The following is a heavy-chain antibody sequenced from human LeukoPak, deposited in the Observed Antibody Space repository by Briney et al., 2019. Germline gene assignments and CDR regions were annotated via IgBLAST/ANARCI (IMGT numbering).Heavy chain of an antibody. D-gene: IGHD3-22*01. CDR2: INHSGST. V-gene: IGHV4-34*01. J-gene: IGHJ4*02. CDR3: ARGRIRYYYDSSGSDY. Sequence: GSLRLSCAASGFTFSDYYMSWIRQAPGKGLEWVGEINHSGSTNYNPSLKSRVTISVDTSKNQFSLKLSSVTAADTAVYYCARGRIRYYYDSSGSDYWGQGTLVTVSS. CDR1: GFTFSDYY.